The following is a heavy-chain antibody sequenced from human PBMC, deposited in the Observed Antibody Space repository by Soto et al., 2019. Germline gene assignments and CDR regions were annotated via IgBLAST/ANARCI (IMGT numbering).Heavy chain of an antibody. CDR2: ISYDGSNK. V-gene: IGHV3-30-3*01. J-gene: IGHJ6*02. CDR3: ARVRRFGEPVSGYYYYYYGMDV. Sequence: GGSLRLSCAASGFTFSSYAMHWVRQAPGKGLEWVAVISYDGSNKYYADSVKGRFTISRDNSKNTLYLQMNSLRAEDTAVYYCARVRRFGEPVSGYYYYYYGMDVWGQGTTVTVSS. D-gene: IGHD3-10*01. CDR1: GFTFSSYA.